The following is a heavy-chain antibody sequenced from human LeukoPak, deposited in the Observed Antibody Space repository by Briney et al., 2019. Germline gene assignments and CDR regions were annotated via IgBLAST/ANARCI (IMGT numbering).Heavy chain of an antibody. CDR2: ISAYTGNT. D-gene: IGHD6-13*01. Sequence: ASVTVSFKASGYTFTDYYMHWVRQAPGQGLEWMGYISAYTGNTSYAQNLQGRLTMTTDTSTSTAYMELRSLRSDDTAFYYCARDSHIAGVAYYFAYCGQGSLVTVSS. J-gene: IGHJ4*02. CDR3: ARDSHIAGVAYYFAY. CDR1: GYTFTDYY. V-gene: IGHV1-18*04.